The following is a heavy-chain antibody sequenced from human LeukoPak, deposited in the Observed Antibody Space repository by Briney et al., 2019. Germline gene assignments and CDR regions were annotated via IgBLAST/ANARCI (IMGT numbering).Heavy chain of an antibody. Sequence: SETLSLTCAVSGGSISSSNWWSWVRQPPGKGLEWIGEIYHSGSTNYNPSLKSRVTISVDKSKNQFSLKLSSVTAADTAVYYCARFKVIRFVSSYYYYYMDVWGKGTTVTVSS. CDR2: IYHSGST. CDR3: ARFKVIRFVSSYYYYYMDV. D-gene: IGHD3-3*01. CDR1: GGSISSSNW. J-gene: IGHJ6*03. V-gene: IGHV4-4*02.